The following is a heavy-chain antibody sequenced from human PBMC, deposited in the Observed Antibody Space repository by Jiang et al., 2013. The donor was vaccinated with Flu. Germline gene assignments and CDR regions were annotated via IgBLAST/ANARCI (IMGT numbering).Heavy chain of an antibody. Sequence: KPTQTLTLTCTFSGFSLRTNGVGVGWIRQPPGKALEWLAMIYWNDDKRYSPSLKSRLTITKDTSKNQVVLTMTNMDPVDTATYYCAHTMVRGSRGYFDYWGQGTLVTVSS. CDR2: IYWNDDK. J-gene: IGHJ4*02. CDR1: GFSLRTNGVG. D-gene: IGHD3-10*01. V-gene: IGHV2-5*01. CDR3: AHTMVRGSRGYFDY.